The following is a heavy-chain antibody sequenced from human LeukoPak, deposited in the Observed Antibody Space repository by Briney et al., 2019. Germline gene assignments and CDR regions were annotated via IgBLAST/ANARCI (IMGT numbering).Heavy chain of an antibody. J-gene: IGHJ6*03. D-gene: IGHD6-13*01. Sequence: GASVKVSCKASGYTFTSYGISWVRQAPGQGLEWMGGIIPIFGTANYAQKFQGRVTITADESTSTAYMELSSLRSEDTAVYYCARDRPYSSSWYREDSYYYMDVWGKGATVTISS. CDR2: IIPIFGTA. CDR3: ARDRPYSSSWYREDSYYYMDV. V-gene: IGHV1-69*13. CDR1: GYTFTSYG.